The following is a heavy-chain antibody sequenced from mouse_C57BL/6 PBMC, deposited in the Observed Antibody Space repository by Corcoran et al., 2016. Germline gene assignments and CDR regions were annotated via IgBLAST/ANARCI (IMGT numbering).Heavy chain of an antibody. Sequence: QIQLVQSGPELKKPGETVKISCKASGYTFTTYGMSWVKQAPGKGLKWMGWINTYSGVPTYADDFKGRFAFSLETSVSTAYLQINNLKNEDTATYFCARKSHYYGSSYAMDYWGQGTSVTVSS. D-gene: IGHD1-1*01. CDR2: INTYSGVP. J-gene: IGHJ4*01. V-gene: IGHV9-3*01. CDR1: GYTFTTYG. CDR3: ARKSHYYGSSYAMDY.